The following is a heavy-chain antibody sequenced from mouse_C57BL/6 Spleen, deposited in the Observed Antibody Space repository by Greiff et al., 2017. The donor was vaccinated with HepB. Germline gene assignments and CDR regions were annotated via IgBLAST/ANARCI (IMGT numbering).Heavy chain of an antibody. D-gene: IGHD1-1*01. J-gene: IGHJ4*01. V-gene: IGHV5-9-1*02. CDR2: ISSGGDYI. CDR3: TRDRGVVADYAMDY. CDR1: GFTFSSYA. Sequence: EVKLMESGEGLVKPGGSLKLSCAASGFTFSSYAMSWVRQTPEKRLEWVAYISSGGDYIYYADTVKGRFTISRDKARNTLYLQMSSLKSEDTAMYYCTRDRGVVADYAMDYWGQGTSVTVSS.